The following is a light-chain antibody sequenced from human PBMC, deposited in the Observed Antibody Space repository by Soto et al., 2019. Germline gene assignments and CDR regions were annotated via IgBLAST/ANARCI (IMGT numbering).Light chain of an antibody. Sequence: EFVLTQSPGTLSFSPGERATLSYRASQSVSSTSLAWYQQKPGQAPRLLIYGASNRATSIPDRFSGSGSGTDFTLTISRLEPEDFAVYYCQQYDGSPPWTFGLGTKVDIK. V-gene: IGKV3-20*01. CDR3: QQYDGSPPWT. CDR1: QSVSSTS. J-gene: IGKJ1*01. CDR2: GAS.